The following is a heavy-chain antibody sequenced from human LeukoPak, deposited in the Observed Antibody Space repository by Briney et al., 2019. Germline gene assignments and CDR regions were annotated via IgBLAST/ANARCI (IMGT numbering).Heavy chain of an antibody. CDR2: ISSSGSTI. J-gene: IGHJ4*02. D-gene: IGHD4-17*01. V-gene: IGHV3-11*01. CDR3: ARPHSTDYGDYVVFGY. CDR1: GFTFSDYY. Sequence: GGSLRLSCAASGFTFSDYYMSWIRQAPGKGLEWVSYISSSGSTIYYADSVKGRFTISRDNAKNSLYLQMNSLRAEDTAVYYCARPHSTDYGDYVVFGYWGQGTLVTVSS.